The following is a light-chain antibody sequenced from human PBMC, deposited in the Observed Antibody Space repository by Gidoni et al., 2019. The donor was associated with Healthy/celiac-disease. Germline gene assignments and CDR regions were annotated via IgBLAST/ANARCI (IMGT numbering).Light chain of an antibody. J-gene: IGKJ3*01. CDR1: QSISSY. Sequence: DIQMTQSPSSLSASVGDRVTITCRASQSISSYLNWYQQTPGKDPKLLIYAASSLQSGVPSRFSGSGSGTDFTLIISSLQPEDFSTYYCQQSYSTLRFTFGPGTKVDIK. CDR2: AAS. V-gene: IGKV1-39*01. CDR3: QQSYSTLRFT.